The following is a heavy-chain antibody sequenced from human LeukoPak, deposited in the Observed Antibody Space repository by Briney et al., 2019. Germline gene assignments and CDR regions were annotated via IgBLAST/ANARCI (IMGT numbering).Heavy chain of an antibody. Sequence: GGSLRLSCAASGFTFSSYNMNWVRQAPGKGLEWVSYISSSGSTIYYADSVKGRFTISRDNAKNSLYLQMNSLRAEDTAVYYCARAFDYYDSSGYSDYWGQGTLVTVSS. CDR2: ISSSGSTI. D-gene: IGHD3-22*01. CDR1: GFTFSSYN. CDR3: ARAFDYYDSSGYSDY. V-gene: IGHV3-48*03. J-gene: IGHJ4*02.